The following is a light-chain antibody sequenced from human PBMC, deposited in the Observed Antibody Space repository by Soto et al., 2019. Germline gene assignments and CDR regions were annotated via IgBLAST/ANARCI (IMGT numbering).Light chain of an antibody. Sequence: PGERAILSCRASQTVNNNYWAWCQQKPGQAPRLLIYDASNRATGIPVRFSGSSSGTDFTLTISRLENEDVTVYYGQQRSNWTITFGQGTRLEIK. J-gene: IGKJ5*01. CDR2: DAS. CDR1: QTVNNNY. CDR3: QQRSNWTIT. V-gene: IGKV3-11*01.